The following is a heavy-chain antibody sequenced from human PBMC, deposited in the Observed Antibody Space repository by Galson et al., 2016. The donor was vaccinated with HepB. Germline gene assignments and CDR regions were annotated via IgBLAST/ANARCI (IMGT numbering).Heavy chain of an antibody. D-gene: IGHD3-3*01. Sequence: SVKVSCKASGYTLTDYYIHWVRQAPGQGLEWMGWINPNAGSTTFAQKFQGRVTMTRDTFTSTVFMELSSLRSEDTAVYFCARGDLNYYYALDVWGQGTTVTVSS. CDR2: INPNAGST. CDR3: ARGDLNYYYALDV. CDR1: GYTLTDYY. V-gene: IGHV1-46*01. J-gene: IGHJ6*02.